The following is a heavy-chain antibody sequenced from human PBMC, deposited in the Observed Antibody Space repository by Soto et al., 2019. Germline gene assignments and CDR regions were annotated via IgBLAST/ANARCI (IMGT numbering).Heavy chain of an antibody. CDR1: GGSISSYY. CDR3: ARRIPTGRFDY. J-gene: IGHJ4*02. V-gene: IGHV4-59*08. Sequence: SETLSLTCTVSGGSISSYYWSWIRQPPGKGLEWIGYIYYSGSTNYNPSLKSRVTISVDTSKNQFSLKLSSVTAADTAVYYCARRIPTGRFDYWGQGTLVTVSS. CDR2: IYYSGST.